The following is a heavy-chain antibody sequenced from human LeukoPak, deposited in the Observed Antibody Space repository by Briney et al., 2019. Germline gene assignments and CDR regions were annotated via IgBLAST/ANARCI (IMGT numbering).Heavy chain of an antibody. CDR1: GGSISSGSYY. CDR3: ARVLRPDWYFDL. Sequence: SETLSLTCTVSGGSISSGSYYWSWIRQPAGKGLEWIGRIYTSGSTNYSLSLKSRVTISVDTSKNQFSLKLSSVTAADTAVYYCARVLRPDWYFDLWGRGTLVTVSS. D-gene: IGHD4-17*01. V-gene: IGHV4-61*02. J-gene: IGHJ2*01. CDR2: IYTSGST.